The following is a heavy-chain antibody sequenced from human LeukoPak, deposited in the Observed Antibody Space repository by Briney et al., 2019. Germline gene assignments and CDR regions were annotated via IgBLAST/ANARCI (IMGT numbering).Heavy chain of an antibody. D-gene: IGHD6-13*01. J-gene: IGHJ4*02. V-gene: IGHV4-34*01. CDR3: ARRRYSSSWYY. CDR1: GASFSGYY. Sequence: SETLSLTCAVYGASFSGYYWNWIRQPPGKGLEWIGEINHSGSTNCNPSLKSRVTISVDTSKNQFSLKLSSVTAADTAVYYCARRRYSSSWYYWGQGTLVTVSS. CDR2: INHSGST.